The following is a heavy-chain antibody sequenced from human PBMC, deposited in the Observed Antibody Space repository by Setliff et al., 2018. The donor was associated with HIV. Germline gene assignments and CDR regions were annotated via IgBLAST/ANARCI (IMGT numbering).Heavy chain of an antibody. Sequence: SVKVSCKASGGTFSSYAISWVRQAPGQGLEWMGGIIPIFGTANYAQKFQGRVTITADESTSTAYVELSSLRSEDTAVYYCARVSGQQLGSDFYYFDYWGQGTLVTVSS. J-gene: IGHJ4*02. V-gene: IGHV1-69*13. D-gene: IGHD6-13*01. CDR2: IIPIFGTA. CDR3: ARVSGQQLGSDFYYFDY. CDR1: GGTFSSYA.